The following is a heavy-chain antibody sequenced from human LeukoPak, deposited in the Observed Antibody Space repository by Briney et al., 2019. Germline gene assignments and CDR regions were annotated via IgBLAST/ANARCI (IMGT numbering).Heavy chain of an antibody. D-gene: IGHD3-3*01. CDR2: IKEDGSEK. CDR1: GFTISGFF. CDR3: ARPFGNGRFLRDY. V-gene: IGHV3-7*01. Sequence: GGSLRLSCAASGFTISGFFMTWVRQAPGKGLEWVANIKEDGSEKYYVDSVRGRFTISRDNAKNSLYLQMNNLRAEDTAVYYCARPFGNGRFLRDYWGRGTLVTVSS. J-gene: IGHJ4*02.